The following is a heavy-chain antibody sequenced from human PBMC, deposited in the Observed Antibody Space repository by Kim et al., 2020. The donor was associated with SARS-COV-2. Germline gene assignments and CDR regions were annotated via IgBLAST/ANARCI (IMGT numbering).Heavy chain of an antibody. Sequence: ADSVKGRFTLSRDNAKNTLDLQMNSLRDEDMAVYYCARRYYSGSYYYFDYWGQGTRVTVSS. D-gene: IGHD1-26*01. J-gene: IGHJ4*02. CDR3: ARRYYSGSYYYFDY. V-gene: IGHV3-74*01.